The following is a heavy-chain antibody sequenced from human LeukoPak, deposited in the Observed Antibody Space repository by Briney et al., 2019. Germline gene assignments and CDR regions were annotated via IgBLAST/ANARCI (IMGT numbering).Heavy chain of an antibody. J-gene: IGHJ4*02. Sequence: GGSLRLSCAASGFSFSNYAMNWVRQAPGKGLEWVSGISGSGGRTYYADSVKGRFSISRDNSKNTLYLQMNSLRVGDTAVYYCARGNGWYWGQGTLVTVSS. D-gene: IGHD6-19*01. V-gene: IGHV3-23*01. CDR3: ARGNGWY. CDR2: ISGSGGRT. CDR1: GFSFSNYA.